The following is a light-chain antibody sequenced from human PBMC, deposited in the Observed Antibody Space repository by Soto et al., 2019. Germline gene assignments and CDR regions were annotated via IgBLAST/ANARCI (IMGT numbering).Light chain of an antibody. Sequence: DIQMTQSPSTLSASVGDRVTITCRASQSISSWLAWYQQKPGKAPKLLIYKASSLESGVPSRFSGSGSGTEFTLTISSLQPDDFDAYYCQQYNSYWTFGQGTKVAI. CDR2: KAS. V-gene: IGKV1-5*03. CDR1: QSISSW. J-gene: IGKJ1*01. CDR3: QQYNSYWT.